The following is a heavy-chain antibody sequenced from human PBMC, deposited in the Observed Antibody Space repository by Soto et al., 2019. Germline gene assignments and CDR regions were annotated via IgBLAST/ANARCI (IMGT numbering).Heavy chain of an antibody. V-gene: IGHV1-58*01. CDR3: AADLGHIVVVTATHPTFDY. D-gene: IGHD2-21*02. J-gene: IGHJ4*02. CDR1: GFTFTSSA. Sequence: QMQLVQSGPEVKKPGTSVKVSCKASGFTFTSSAVQWVRQARGQRLEWIGWIVVGSGNTNYAQKFQERVTITRDMSTSTAYMELSSLRSEDTAVYYCAADLGHIVVVTATHPTFDYWGQGTLVTVSS. CDR2: IVVGSGNT.